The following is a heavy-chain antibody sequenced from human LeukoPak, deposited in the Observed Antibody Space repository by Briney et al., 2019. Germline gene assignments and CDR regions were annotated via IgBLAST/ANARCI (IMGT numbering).Heavy chain of an antibody. CDR2: INAGNGNT. Sequence: GASVKVSCKASGYTFTSNAMHWVRQAPGQRLEWMGWINAGNGNTKYSQKFQGRVTITRDTSASTAYMELSSLRSEDTAVYYCARDRSGTARPSYFDYWGQGTLVTVSS. CDR1: GYTFTSNA. D-gene: IGHD6-6*01. J-gene: IGHJ4*02. V-gene: IGHV1-3*01. CDR3: ARDRSGTARPSYFDY.